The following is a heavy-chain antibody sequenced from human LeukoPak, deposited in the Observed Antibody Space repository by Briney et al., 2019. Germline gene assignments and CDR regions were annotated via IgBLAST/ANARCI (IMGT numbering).Heavy chain of an antibody. CDR2: INPNSGGT. Sequence: ASVKVSCKASGYTFTGYYMHWVRQAPGQGLEWMGWINPNSGGTNYAQKFQGRVTMTRDTSISTAYMELSRLRSDDTAVYYCARAPGGSSLDAFDIWGQGTMVTVSS. D-gene: IGHD6-13*01. V-gene: IGHV1-2*02. CDR3: ARAPGGSSLDAFDI. CDR1: GYTFTGYY. J-gene: IGHJ3*02.